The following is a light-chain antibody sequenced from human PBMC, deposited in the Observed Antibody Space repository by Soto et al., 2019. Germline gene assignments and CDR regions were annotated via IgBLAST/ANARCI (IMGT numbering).Light chain of an antibody. J-gene: IGKJ1*01. CDR2: GAS. CDR3: HQYGSSPQT. Sequence: EIVLTKSPCTLSLSPGERATLSCRASQSVSSSYLAWYQQKPGQAPRLLIYGASSRATGIPDRFTGSGSGTDFTLTISRLEPEDFAVFYCHQYGSSPQTFGQGTKVDI. V-gene: IGKV3-20*01. CDR1: QSVSSSY.